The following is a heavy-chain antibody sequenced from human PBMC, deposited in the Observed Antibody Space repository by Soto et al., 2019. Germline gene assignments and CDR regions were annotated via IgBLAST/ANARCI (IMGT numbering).Heavy chain of an antibody. V-gene: IGHV2-26*01. CDR2: IFSNDEK. CDR3: ARRAKSGTVGPFDV. CDR1: GFSLSNSRMG. D-gene: IGHD3-3*01. Sequence: QVTLKESGPVLVKPTETLTLTCTVSGFSLSNSRMGVSWIRQPPGKALEWLAHIFSNDEKSYNASLKSRLTISKDTSKSLVVLAMTNMDPVDTATYYCARRAKSGTVGPFDVWGQGTMVTVSS. J-gene: IGHJ3*01.